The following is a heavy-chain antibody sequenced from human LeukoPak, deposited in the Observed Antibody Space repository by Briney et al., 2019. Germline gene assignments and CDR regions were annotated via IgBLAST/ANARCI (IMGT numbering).Heavy chain of an antibody. CDR3: ARGVRGYSYGIDY. D-gene: IGHD5-18*01. CDR1: GFTFSSYA. CDR2: ISYDGSNK. V-gene: IGHV3-30-3*01. J-gene: IGHJ4*02. Sequence: GGSLRLSCAASGFTFSSYAMHWVRQAPGKGLEWVAVISYDGSNKYYADSVKGRFTISRDNSKNTLYLQMNSLRAGDTAVYYCARGVRGYSYGIDYWGQGTLVTVSS.